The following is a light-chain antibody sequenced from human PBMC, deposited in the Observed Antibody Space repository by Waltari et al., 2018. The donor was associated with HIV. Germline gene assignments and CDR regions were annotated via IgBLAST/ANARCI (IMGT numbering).Light chain of an antibody. CDR3: AAWDDSLSGYVV. J-gene: IGLJ2*01. Sequence: QSVLTQPPSASGTPGQRVTISCSGSSSNIGSNYVYWYQHLPGTAPKLLIQRNNQRPSGVPDRFSGSKSGTSASLAISGLRSEDEADYYCAAWDDSLSGYVVFGGGTKLTVL. V-gene: IGLV1-47*01. CDR2: RNN. CDR1: SSNIGSNY.